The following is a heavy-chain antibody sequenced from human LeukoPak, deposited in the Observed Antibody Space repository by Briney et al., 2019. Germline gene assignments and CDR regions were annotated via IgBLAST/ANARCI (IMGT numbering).Heavy chain of an antibody. J-gene: IGHJ6*02. Sequence: GVSLRLSCAASGFTFSSYWMSWVRQAPGKGLEWVANIKQDGSEKYYVDSVKGRFTISRDNAKNSLYLQMNSLRAEDTAVYYCARDRASHYCSSTSCYSNYYGMDVWGQGTTVTVSS. D-gene: IGHD2-2*01. CDR2: IKQDGSEK. V-gene: IGHV3-7*01. CDR1: GFTFSSYW. CDR3: ARDRASHYCSSTSCYSNYYGMDV.